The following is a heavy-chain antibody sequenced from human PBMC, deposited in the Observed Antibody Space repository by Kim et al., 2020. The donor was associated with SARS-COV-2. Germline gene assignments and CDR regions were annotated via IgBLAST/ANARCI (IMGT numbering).Heavy chain of an antibody. Sequence: GGSLRLSCAASGFTFSSYYMAWFRQTPGKGLEWVSAISGSGGNTFYADFVKGRFTISRDNSKNTVYLQMDSLRAEDTALYNCATYRQGGAAAAIEFWGQGTLVTVSS. V-gene: IGHV3-23*01. CDR1: GFTFSSYY. CDR2: ISGSGGNT. J-gene: IGHJ4*02. D-gene: IGHD6-13*01. CDR3: ATYRQGGAAAAIEF.